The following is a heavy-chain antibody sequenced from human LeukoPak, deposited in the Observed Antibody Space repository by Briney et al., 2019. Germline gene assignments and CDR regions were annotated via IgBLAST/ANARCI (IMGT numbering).Heavy chain of an antibody. D-gene: IGHD2-2*01. CDR2: INWNSDSI. Sequence: GGSLRLSCVASGFTFDDYAIHWVRQAPGKGLEWVSGINWNSDSIGYADSVKGRFTISRDNAKNSLYLQMNSLRAEDTAVYYCARDRWDCSSTSCYHYMDVWGKGTTVTISS. CDR3: ARDRWDCSSTSCYHYMDV. J-gene: IGHJ6*03. V-gene: IGHV3-9*01. CDR1: GFTFDDYA.